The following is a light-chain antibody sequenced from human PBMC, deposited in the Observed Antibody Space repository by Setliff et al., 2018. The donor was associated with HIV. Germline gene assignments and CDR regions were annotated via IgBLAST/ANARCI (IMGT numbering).Light chain of an antibody. J-gene: IGLJ1*01. CDR3: PLHYGGVQI. V-gene: IGLV7-43*01. Sequence: QAVVTQEPSLTVSPGGTVTLTCASSTGAVTSDHFPNWFQQKPGQTPRALIYSTDKRHSWTPARFSGSLLGGKAALTLSGVQPEDEADYYCPLHYGGVQIFGTGTKVTVL. CDR1: TGAVTSDHF. CDR2: STD.